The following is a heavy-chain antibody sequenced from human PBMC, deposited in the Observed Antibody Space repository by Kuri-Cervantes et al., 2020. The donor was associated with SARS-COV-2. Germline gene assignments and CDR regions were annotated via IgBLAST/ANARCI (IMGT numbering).Heavy chain of an antibody. J-gene: IGHJ4*02. CDR3: AKVHSGDNAYFDY. CDR1: GFTFSTSD. D-gene: IGHD4/OR15-4a*01. V-gene: IGHV3-48*01. Sequence: GESLKISCVASGFTFSTSDMNWVRQAPGKGLEWVSYISSSSFIKYHADSVKGRFTISRDNAKTSLYLQMNSLGAEDTAVYSCAKVHSGDNAYFDYWGQGTLVTVSS. CDR2: ISSSSFIK.